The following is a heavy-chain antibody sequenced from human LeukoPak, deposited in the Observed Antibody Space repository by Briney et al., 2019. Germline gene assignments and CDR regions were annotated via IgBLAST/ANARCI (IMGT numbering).Heavy chain of an antibody. CDR2: FSCSGGST. CDR3: AKDLAPITMIAQGYFQH. CDR1: VFTFRSYA. D-gene: IGHD3-22*01. Sequence: QSGGPLRLSCAASVFTFRSYAMSWFPQCPGKGREWVSSFSCSGGSTYYADSVKGRFTIHRENPKNPLSVHMNTLRPRHTPVYSLAKDLAPITMIAQGYFQHWGQGTLVTVSS. V-gene: IGHV3-23*01. J-gene: IGHJ1*01.